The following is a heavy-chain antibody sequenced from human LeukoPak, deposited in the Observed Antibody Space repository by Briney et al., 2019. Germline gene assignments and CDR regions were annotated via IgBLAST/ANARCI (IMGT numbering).Heavy chain of an antibody. CDR1: GFTFSSYA. V-gene: IGHV3-23*01. CDR2: ISGSGGST. J-gene: IGHJ6*03. Sequence: GGSLRLSCAASGFTFSSYAMSWVRQAPGKGLEWVSAISGSGGSTYYADSVKGGFTISRDNSKNTLYLQMNSPRAEDTAVYYCAKGGSWYFYMDVWGKGTTVTVSS. D-gene: IGHD6-13*01. CDR3: AKGGSWYFYMDV.